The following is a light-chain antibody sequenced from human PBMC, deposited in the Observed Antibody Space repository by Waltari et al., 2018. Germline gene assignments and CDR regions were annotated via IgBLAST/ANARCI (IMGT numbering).Light chain of an antibody. CDR3: AAWDDSLSGRV. CDR1: RSNVGNTY. V-gene: IGLV1-47*01. Sequence: SVLPQPPSASGTPGQRVTISCSGSRSNVGNTYVYWYQQLPGTAPKLLIYRNNQRPSGVPDRFSGSKSGTSASLAISGLRSEDEADYYCAAWDDSLSGRVFGGGTKVTVL. J-gene: IGLJ3*02. CDR2: RNN.